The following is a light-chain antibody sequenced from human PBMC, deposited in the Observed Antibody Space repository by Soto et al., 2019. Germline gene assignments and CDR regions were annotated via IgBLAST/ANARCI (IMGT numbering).Light chain of an antibody. CDR2: AAS. CDR1: QSISSY. J-gene: IGKJ4*01. V-gene: IGKV1-39*01. Sequence: DIQMTQSPSSLSASVGDRVTITGRASQSISSYLNWYQQKPGKAPKLLIYAASSLQSGVPSRFSGSGSGTDFTLTISSLQPEDFATYYCQQSYSTLVTFGGGTKVDIK. CDR3: QQSYSTLVT.